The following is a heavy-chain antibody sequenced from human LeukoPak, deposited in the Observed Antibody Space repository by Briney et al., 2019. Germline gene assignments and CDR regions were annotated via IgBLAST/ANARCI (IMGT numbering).Heavy chain of an antibody. V-gene: IGHV3-30-3*01. Sequence: GGSLRLSCAASGFTFSSYAMHWVRQAPGKGLEWVAVISYDGSNKYYADSVKGRFTISRDNSKNTLYLQMNSLRAEDTAVYYCARDLFYDSSGYYPISGYWGQGTLVTVSS. D-gene: IGHD3-22*01. CDR2: ISYDGSNK. J-gene: IGHJ4*02. CDR1: GFTFSSYA. CDR3: ARDLFYDSSGYYPISGY.